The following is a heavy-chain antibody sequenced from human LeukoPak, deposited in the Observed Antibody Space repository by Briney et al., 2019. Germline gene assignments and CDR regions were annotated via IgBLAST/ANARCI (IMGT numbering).Heavy chain of an antibody. V-gene: IGHV1-24*01. D-gene: IGHD3-3*01. Sequence: ASVKVSCKLSGNTLRELPIQWVRQAGGKGLEWMAGFDPENAEIVYAQKFQGRVTMTEDTSTNTAYMELTSLTSDDTAAYYCATRGSDFWSGFDFWGQGTQVTVSS. CDR3: ATRGSDFWSGFDF. CDR1: GNTLRELP. CDR2: FDPENAEI. J-gene: IGHJ4*02.